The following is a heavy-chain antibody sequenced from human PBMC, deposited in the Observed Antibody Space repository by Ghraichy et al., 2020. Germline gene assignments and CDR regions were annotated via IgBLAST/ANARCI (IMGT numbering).Heavy chain of an antibody. CDR2: INHSGST. CDR3: ARAQGYSSGWYYY. J-gene: IGHJ4*02. V-gene: IGHV4-34*01. Sequence: SETLSLTCAVYGGSFSGYYWSWIRQPPGKGLEWIGEINHSGSTNYNPSLKSRVTISVDTSKNQFSLKLSSVTAADTAVYYCARAQGYSSGWYYYWGQGTLVTVSS. CDR1: GGSFSGYY. D-gene: IGHD6-19*01.